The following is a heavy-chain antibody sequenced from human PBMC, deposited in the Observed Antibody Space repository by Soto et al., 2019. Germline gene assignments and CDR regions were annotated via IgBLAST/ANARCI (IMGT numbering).Heavy chain of an antibody. V-gene: IGHV3-30*18. D-gene: IGHD2-21*01. CDR3: AKERSYSNNLRWTTLDY. CDR2: ISYDGSNK. J-gene: IGHJ4*02. CDR1: GFTFSSYG. Sequence: HPRGSLRLSCAASGFTFSSYGMHWVRQAPGKGLEWVAVISYDGSNKYYADSVKGRFTISRDNSKNTLYLQMNSLRAEDTAVYYCAKERSYSNNLRWTTLDYWGQGTLVTVSS.